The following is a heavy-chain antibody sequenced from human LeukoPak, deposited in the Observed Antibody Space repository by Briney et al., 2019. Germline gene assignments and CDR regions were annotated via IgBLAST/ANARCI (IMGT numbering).Heavy chain of an antibody. Sequence: GASVKVSCKASGYTFTSYGISWVRQAPGQGLEWMGWISAYNGNTNYAQKLQGRVTMTTDTSTSTAHMELRSLRSDDTAVYYCARETCSSTSCYLGYWGQGTLVTVSS. CDR2: ISAYNGNT. V-gene: IGHV1-18*01. CDR3: ARETCSSTSCYLGY. J-gene: IGHJ4*02. D-gene: IGHD2-2*01. CDR1: GYTFTSYG.